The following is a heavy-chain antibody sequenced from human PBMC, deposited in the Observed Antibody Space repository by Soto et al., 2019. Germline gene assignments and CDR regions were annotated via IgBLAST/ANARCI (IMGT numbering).Heavy chain of an antibody. J-gene: IGHJ6*02. CDR2: ISAAGDP. CDR3: ARTYRDLCGRDV. D-gene: IGHD2-21*01. Sequence: EVQLVESGGGLVQPGGSLRLSCEASGFTFRNYDMHWVRQGTGKGLEWVSGISAAGDPDYADSVEGRFTISRENAQNSFFLQMNSLRVGDTAFYYCARTYRDLCGRDVWGQGTTVIVSS. CDR1: GFTFRNYD. V-gene: IGHV3-13*05.